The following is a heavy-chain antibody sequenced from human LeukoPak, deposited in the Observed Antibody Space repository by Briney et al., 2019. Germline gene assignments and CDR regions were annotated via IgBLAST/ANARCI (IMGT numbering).Heavy chain of an antibody. CDR1: GFTFRNNG. D-gene: IGHD3-3*01. J-gene: IGHJ4*02. CDR3: AKDERSAGYDY. V-gene: IGHV3-30*18. CDR2: ISNDGRIQ. Sequence: GGSLRLSCAASGFTFRNNGMHWVRQAPGKGLEWVALISNDGRIQYYIDSVKGRFTTSRDNSKNTLYLEMNSLRPEDTAVYFCAKDERSAGYDYWGQGTLVTVSS.